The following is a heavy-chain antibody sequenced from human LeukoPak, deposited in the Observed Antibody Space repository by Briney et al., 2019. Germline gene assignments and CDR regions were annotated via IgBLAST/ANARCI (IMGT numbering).Heavy chain of an antibody. D-gene: IGHD3-10*01. CDR2: IIPIFGTA. J-gene: IGHJ3*02. Sequence: ASVKVSCKASGGTFSSYAISWVRQAPGQGLEWMGGIIPIFGTANYAQKFQGRVTITADESTSTAYMELSSLRSEDTAVYYCADMGYYYGSGSYCPGAFDIWGQGTMVTVSS. CDR3: ADMGYYYGSGSYCPGAFDI. CDR1: GGTFSSYA. V-gene: IGHV1-69*13.